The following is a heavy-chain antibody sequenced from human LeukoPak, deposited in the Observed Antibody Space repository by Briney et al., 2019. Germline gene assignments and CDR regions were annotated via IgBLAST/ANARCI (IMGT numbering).Heavy chain of an antibody. CDR2: IYYSGST. V-gene: IGHV4-59*01. Sequence: PSETLSLTCAVYGGSFSSYYWSWIRQPPGKGLEWIGYIYYSGSTNYNPSLKSRVTISVDTSKNQFSLKLSSVTAADTAVYYCARVNNWNDGIDYWGQGTLVTVSS. D-gene: IGHD1-20*01. J-gene: IGHJ4*02. CDR3: ARVNNWNDGIDY. CDR1: GGSFSSYY.